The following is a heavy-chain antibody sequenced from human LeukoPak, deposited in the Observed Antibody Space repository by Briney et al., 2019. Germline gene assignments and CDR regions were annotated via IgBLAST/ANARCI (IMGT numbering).Heavy chain of an antibody. J-gene: IGHJ4*02. Sequence: GGSLRLSCAASGFTFSSYAMSWVRQAPGKGLEWVSAISGSGGSTYYADSVKGRFTISRDNSKNTLYLQKNSLRAEETAVYYCAKDLAMAAAAGTFSYWGQGTLVTVSS. CDR3: AKDLAMAAAAGTFSY. CDR1: GFTFSSYA. CDR2: ISGSGGST. D-gene: IGHD6-13*01. V-gene: IGHV3-23*01.